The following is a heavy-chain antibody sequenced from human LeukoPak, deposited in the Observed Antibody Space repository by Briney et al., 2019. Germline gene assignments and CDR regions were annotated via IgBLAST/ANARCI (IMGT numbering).Heavy chain of an antibody. J-gene: IGHJ6*03. V-gene: IGHV3-7*01. D-gene: IGHD5-12*01. CDR1: GFTFSNYY. Sequence: PGGSLRLSCVASGFTFSNYYISWVRQAPGKGLEWVASIKQDGGEKYYVDSVKGRFTISRDNAKNSLSLQMNSLRAEDTAVYYCVREVRGYDYYYYYYTHVWGEGTTVTLSS. CDR3: VREVRGYDYYYYYYTHV. CDR2: IKQDGGEK.